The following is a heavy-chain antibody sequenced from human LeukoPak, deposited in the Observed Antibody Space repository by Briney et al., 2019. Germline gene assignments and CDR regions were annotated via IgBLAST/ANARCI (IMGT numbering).Heavy chain of an antibody. V-gene: IGHV3-48*02. J-gene: IGHJ4*02. Sequence: GGSLRLSCAASGFTFSSYSMNWVRQAPGKGLEWVSSITSSSSTIYYADSVKGRFTISRDNAKNSLYLRMNSLRYEDTAVYYCARLRPGYYFDYWGQGTLVTVSS. CDR3: ARLRPGYYFDY. D-gene: IGHD1-14*01. CDR2: ITSSSSTI. CDR1: GFTFSSYS.